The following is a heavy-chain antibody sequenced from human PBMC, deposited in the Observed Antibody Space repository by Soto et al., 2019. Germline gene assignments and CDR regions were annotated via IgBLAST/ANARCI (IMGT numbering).Heavy chain of an antibody. D-gene: IGHD2-2*02. CDR3: ASTYRDSTRCYTDCFDP. CDR1: GYIFSTYD. J-gene: IGHJ5*02. CDR2: VNPKSGNT. Sequence: QVQLVQSGAEVKKPGASVKVSCKASGYIFSTYDINWVRQAAGQGLEWMGWVNPKSGNTDYAQRCRGLVTMASNTSISTANMERSALTPEDTAVSYCASTYRDSTRCYTDCFDPWGQGTLVTVSS. V-gene: IGHV1-8*01.